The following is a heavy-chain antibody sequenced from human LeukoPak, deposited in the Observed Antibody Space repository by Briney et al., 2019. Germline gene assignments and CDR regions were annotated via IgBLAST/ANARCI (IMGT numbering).Heavy chain of an antibody. J-gene: IGHJ4*02. CDR1: GYTFTGYY. CDR3: ARAPGFYFEY. Sequence: ASVKVSCKASGYTFTGYYIQWVRQGPGQGLEWMGWINPNTGGTSYAQKFQDRVTMTRDTSTSTAYMELSSLRTDDTAVYYCARAPGFYFEYWGQGTLVAVSS. V-gene: IGHV1-2*02. CDR2: INPNTGGT.